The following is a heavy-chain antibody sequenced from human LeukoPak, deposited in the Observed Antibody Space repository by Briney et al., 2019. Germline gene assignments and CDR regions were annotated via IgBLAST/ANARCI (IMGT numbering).Heavy chain of an antibody. CDR2: INHSGST. V-gene: IGHV4-34*01. D-gene: IGHD3-22*01. CDR3: ASSAKDSSGYYY. Sequence: SETLSLTCNVSGGSISSYYYNWIRQSPGKGLEWIGEINHSGSTNYNPSLKSRVTISVDTSKNQFSLKLSSVTAADTAVYYCASSAKDSSGYYYWGQGTLVTVSS. CDR1: GGSISSYY. J-gene: IGHJ4*02.